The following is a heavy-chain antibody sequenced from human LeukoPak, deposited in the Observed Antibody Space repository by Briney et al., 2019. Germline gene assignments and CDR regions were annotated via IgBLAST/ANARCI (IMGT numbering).Heavy chain of an antibody. Sequence: PGGSLRLSCAASGFTFSSYAMSWVRQAPGKGLEWVSAISGSGGSTYYADSVKGRFTISRDNSKNTLYLQMNSLRAEDTAVYYCANELPRWLVQRGPFDYWGQGTLVTVSS. V-gene: IGHV3-23*01. CDR3: ANELPRWLVQRGPFDY. D-gene: IGHD6-19*01. CDR2: ISGSGGST. J-gene: IGHJ4*02. CDR1: GFTFSSYA.